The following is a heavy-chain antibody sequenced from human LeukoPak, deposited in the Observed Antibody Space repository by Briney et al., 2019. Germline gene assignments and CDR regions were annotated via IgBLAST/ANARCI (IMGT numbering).Heavy chain of an antibody. J-gene: IGHJ4*02. CDR1: GYTFTGYY. Sequence: ASVKVSCKASGYTFTGYYKHWVRQAPGQGLEWMGWINPNSGGTNYAQKFQGRVTMTRDTSISTAYMELSRLRSDDTAVYYCAGQGYDSSGYFIDWGQGTLVTVSS. V-gene: IGHV1-2*02. D-gene: IGHD3-22*01. CDR2: INPNSGGT. CDR3: AGQGYDSSGYFID.